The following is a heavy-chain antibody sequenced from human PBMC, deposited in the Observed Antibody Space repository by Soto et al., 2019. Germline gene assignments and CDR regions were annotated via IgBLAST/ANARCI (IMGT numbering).Heavy chain of an antibody. V-gene: IGHV4-30-4*01. CDR2: IYYSGST. CDR1: GGSISSGDYY. Sequence: SETLSLTCTVSGGSISSGDYYWSWIRQPPGKGLEWIGYIYYSGSTYYNPSLKSRVTISVDTSKNQFSRKLRSVTAADMAVYYCAGRLLTPTLDYWCQGSLVTVSS. CDR3: AGRLLTPTLDY. D-gene: IGHD1-20*01. J-gene: IGHJ4*02.